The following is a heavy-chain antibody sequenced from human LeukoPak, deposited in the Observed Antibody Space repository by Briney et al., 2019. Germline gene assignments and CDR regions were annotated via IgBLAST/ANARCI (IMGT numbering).Heavy chain of an antibody. J-gene: IGHJ4*02. CDR2: INSDGSEG. Sequence: GGSLRLSCAVSGFTFSGFWMSWSRQAPGKGLEWVASINSDGSEGYYADVVKGRFTISRDNAKNSLYLQINSLRAEDTAVYYCARDEYYYDSRGYSYYFDYWGQGTLVTVSS. V-gene: IGHV3-7*03. D-gene: IGHD3-22*01. CDR1: GFTFSGFW. CDR3: ARDEYYYDSRGYSYYFDY.